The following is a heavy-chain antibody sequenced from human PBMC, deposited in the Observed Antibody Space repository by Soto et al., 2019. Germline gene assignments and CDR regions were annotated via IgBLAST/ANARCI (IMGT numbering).Heavy chain of an antibody. J-gene: IGHJ3*02. Sequence: ASVKVSCKASGYTFTSYGISWVRQAPGQGLEWMGWISAYNGNTNYAQKLQGRVTMTTDTSTSTAYMELRSLRSDDTAVYYCARDSYGDYGFDAFDIWGQGPMVTVSS. V-gene: IGHV1-18*01. D-gene: IGHD4-17*01. CDR1: GYTFTSYG. CDR3: ARDSYGDYGFDAFDI. CDR2: ISAYNGNT.